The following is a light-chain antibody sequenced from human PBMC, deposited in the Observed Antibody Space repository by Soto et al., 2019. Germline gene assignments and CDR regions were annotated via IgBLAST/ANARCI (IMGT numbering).Light chain of an antibody. CDR3: KQYNDWPLT. Sequence: EIVMTQSPATLSVSPGDGATLSCRASQSIDSNLAWYQQKPGQTPRLLIYGASTRPTGIPARFSGSGSGTEFTLTISSPQSEDFAVYYCKQYNDWPLTFGGGTKVEIK. J-gene: IGKJ4*01. CDR1: QSIDSN. V-gene: IGKV3D-15*01. CDR2: GAS.